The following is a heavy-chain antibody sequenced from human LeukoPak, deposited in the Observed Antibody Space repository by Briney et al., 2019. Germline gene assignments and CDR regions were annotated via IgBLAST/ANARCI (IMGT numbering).Heavy chain of an antibody. CDR1: GFTFSSYA. Sequence: GGSLRLSCAASGFTFSSYAMSWVRQAPGKGLEWVSAISGSGGSTYYADSVKGRFTISRDNSKNTLYLQMNSLRAEDTAVYYWAKDHLGGDLNPWGQGTLVTVSS. D-gene: IGHD3-3*01. CDR3: AKDHLGGDLNP. CDR2: ISGSGGST. V-gene: IGHV3-23*01. J-gene: IGHJ5*02.